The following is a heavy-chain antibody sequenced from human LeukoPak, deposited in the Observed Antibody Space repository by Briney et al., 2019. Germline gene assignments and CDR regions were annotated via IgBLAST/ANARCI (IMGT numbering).Heavy chain of an antibody. CDR3: AKDRPYEAYSSGWCKFCY. CDR2: ISGSGGST. D-gene: IGHD6-19*01. Sequence: PGGSLRLSCAASGFTFSSYAMSWVRQAPGKGLEWVSAISGSGGSTYYADSVKGRFTISRDNSKNTLYLQMNSLRAEDTAVYYCAKDRPYEAYSSGWCKFCYWGQGTLVTVSS. CDR1: GFTFSSYA. J-gene: IGHJ4*02. V-gene: IGHV3-23*01.